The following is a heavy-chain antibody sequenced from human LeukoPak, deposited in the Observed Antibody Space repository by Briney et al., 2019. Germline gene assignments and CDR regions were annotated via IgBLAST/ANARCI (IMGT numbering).Heavy chain of an antibody. CDR3: AREKGSSWYVDY. V-gene: IGHV4-34*01. CDR2: INHSGST. Sequence: SETLSLTCAVYGGSFSGYYWSWIRQPPGKGLEWVGEINHSGSTNYNPSLKSRVTISVDTPKNQFSLKLSSVTAADPAVYYCAREKGSSWYVDYWGQGTLVTVSS. D-gene: IGHD6-13*01. J-gene: IGHJ4*02. CDR1: GGSFSGYY.